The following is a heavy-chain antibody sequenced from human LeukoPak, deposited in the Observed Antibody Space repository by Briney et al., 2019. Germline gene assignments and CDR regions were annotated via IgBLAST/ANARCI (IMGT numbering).Heavy chain of an antibody. CDR1: GLTFSNYW. V-gene: IGHV3-7*01. J-gene: IGHJ4*02. CDR3: ASSFPYCTGGSCAL. D-gene: IGHD2-15*01. CDR2: IRQDGSDK. Sequence: QTGGSLRLSCAASGLTFSNYWMSWVRQAPGKGLEWVANIRQDGSDKYYVDSVKGRFTISRDNAKNSLYLQMNSLRAEDTAIYDCASSFPYCTGGSCALGGQGTLVTVSS.